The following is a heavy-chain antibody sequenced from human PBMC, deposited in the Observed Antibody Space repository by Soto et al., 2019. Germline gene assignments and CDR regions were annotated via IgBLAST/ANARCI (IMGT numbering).Heavy chain of an antibody. D-gene: IGHD4-17*01. J-gene: IGHJ1*01. Sequence: ASVKVSCKASGYTFTSYYMHWVRQAPGQGLEWMGIINPSGGSTSYAQKFQGRVTMTRDTSTSTVYMELSSLRSEDTAVYYCARSWGAYGEPARVYFQHWGQGTLVTVSS. CDR2: INPSGGST. CDR1: GYTFTSYY. CDR3: ARSWGAYGEPARVYFQH. V-gene: IGHV1-46*01.